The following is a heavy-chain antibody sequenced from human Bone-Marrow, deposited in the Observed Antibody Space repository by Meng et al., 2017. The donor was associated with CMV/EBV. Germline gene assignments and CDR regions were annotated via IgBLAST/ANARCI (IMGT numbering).Heavy chain of an antibody. CDR1: GFTFSGYG. V-gene: IGHV3-30*02. J-gene: IGHJ4*02. D-gene: IGHD3-22*01. CDR3: ARGGGYYYDSSGYSY. CDR2: IRYDRSNK. Sequence: GGSLRLSCVASGFTFSGYGMHWVRQAPGKGLEWVAFIRYDRSNKYYIDSVKGRFTISRDNSKNTLYLQMNSLRAEETAVYYCARGGGYYYDSSGYSYWGQGTLVTVSS.